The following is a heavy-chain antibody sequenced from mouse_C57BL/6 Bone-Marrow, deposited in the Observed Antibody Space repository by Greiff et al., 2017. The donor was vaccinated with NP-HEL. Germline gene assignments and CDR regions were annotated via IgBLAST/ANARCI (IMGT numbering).Heavy chain of an antibody. J-gene: IGHJ3*01. CDR3: TTSWDGFAY. CDR2: IDPENGDT. D-gene: IGHD4-1*01. CDR1: GFNIKDDY. V-gene: IGHV14-4*01. Sequence: EVQLQQSGAELVRPGASVKLSCTASGFNIKDDYMHWVKQRPEQGLEWSGWIDPENGDTEYASKFQGKATITADTSSNTAYLQLSSLTSEDTAVYYCTTSWDGFAYWGQGTLVTVSA.